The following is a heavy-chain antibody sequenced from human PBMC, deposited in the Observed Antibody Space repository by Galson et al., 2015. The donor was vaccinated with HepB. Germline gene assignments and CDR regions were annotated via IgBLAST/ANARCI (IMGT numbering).Heavy chain of an antibody. CDR1: GDSVSSNIAT. J-gene: IGHJ2*01. CDR2: TYYRSEWSN. D-gene: IGHD2-2*03. CDR3: ARLDPIYWYFDL. V-gene: IGHV6-1*01. Sequence: CAISGDSVSSNIATWNWVRQSPSRGLEWLGRTYYRSEWSNDYATSLKSRIVINPDTSKNQFSLKLSSVTAADTAVYYCARLDPIYWYFDLWGRGTLVPVSS.